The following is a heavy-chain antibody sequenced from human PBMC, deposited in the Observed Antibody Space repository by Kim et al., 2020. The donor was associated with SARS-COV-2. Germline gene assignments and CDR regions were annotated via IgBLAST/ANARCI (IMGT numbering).Heavy chain of an antibody. V-gene: IGHV4-30-2*01. Sequence: GGSLSSGGYSWTWIRQPPGKGLEWIGDVYHSGITSYSPSLKGRVAISVDKSKNHFSLILNSLTAADTAVYFCATGRREDYFDPWGQGTLATVSS. CDR3: ATGRREDYFDP. J-gene: IGHJ5*02. CDR1: GGSLSSGGYS. D-gene: IGHD3-16*01. CDR2: VYHSGIT.